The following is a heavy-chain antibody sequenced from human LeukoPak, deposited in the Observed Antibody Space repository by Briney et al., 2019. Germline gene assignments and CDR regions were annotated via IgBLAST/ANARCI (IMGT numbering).Heavy chain of an antibody. CDR2: IIPIFGTA. J-gene: IGHJ6*03. CDR1: GGTFSSYA. D-gene: IGHD6-13*01. Sequence: VASVKVSCKASGGTFSSYAISWVRQAPGQGLEWMGGIIPIFGTANYAQKVQGRVTITTDESTSTAYMELSSLRSEDTAVYYCARGGIAAAGTTIKFIDYYYYYMDVWGKGTTVTVSS. V-gene: IGHV1-69*05. CDR3: ARGGIAAAGTTIKFIDYYYYYMDV.